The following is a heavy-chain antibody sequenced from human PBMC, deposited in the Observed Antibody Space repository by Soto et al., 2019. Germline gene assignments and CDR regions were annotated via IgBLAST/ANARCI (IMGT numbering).Heavy chain of an antibody. CDR3: ARDQSSGWTNTYYFDY. CDR2: IIPIFGTA. V-gene: IGHV1-69*01. CDR1: GGSFNRHT. Sequence: QVQLVQSGAEVRKPGSSVRVSCKASGGSFNRHTISWVRQAPGQGLEWMGGIIPIFGTANHAQKFQGRVTIIADESTSTAYMELSSLRSEDTAVYYCARDQSSGWTNTYYFDYWGQGTLVTVSS. J-gene: IGHJ4*02. D-gene: IGHD6-19*01.